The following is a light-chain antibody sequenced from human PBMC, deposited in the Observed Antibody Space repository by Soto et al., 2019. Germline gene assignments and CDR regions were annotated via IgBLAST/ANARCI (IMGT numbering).Light chain of an antibody. V-gene: IGKV1-5*03. CDR2: EAS. CDR1: QSISDS. J-gene: IGKJ1*01. CDR3: XQYNGYWA. Sequence: DIQMTQSPSTLSASVGDRVTITCRASQSISDSLAWYQQKPGKAPKLLIYEASNLXXGVPSRFSGSGSGTXXXXXXXXXXXDDFASYYXXQYNGYWAFGQGTKVEIK.